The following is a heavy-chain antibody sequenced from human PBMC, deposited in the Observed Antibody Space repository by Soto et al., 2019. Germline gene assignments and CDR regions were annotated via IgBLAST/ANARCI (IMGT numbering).Heavy chain of an antibody. CDR1: GCNFSNHW. CDR3: ARESGDWPLNWFDP. Sequence: PAGALRLSCAASGCNFSNHWMHWVRQRPAEGLVWVSRITSDGKSKAYAESVKGRFAISRDNAKNTLYLQMNGLTAEDTAVYYCARESGDWPLNWFDPWGQGTQVTVSS. V-gene: IGHV3-74*01. J-gene: IGHJ5*02. CDR2: ITSDGKSK. D-gene: IGHD2-21*02.